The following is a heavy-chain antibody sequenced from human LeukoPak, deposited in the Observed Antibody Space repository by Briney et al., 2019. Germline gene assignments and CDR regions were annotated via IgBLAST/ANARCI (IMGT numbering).Heavy chain of an antibody. Sequence: ASVKVSCKSSGYTFINYYINWVRQAPGQGLEWMGCINPNSGVTDSAQNFQGRVTMTRDTSITTTYMELSSLAFDDTALYFCARDTRSAWYFDVWGRGTLVTVSS. CDR2: INPNSGVT. D-gene: IGHD1-26*01. CDR1: GYTFINYY. V-gene: IGHV1-2*02. CDR3: ARDTRSAWYFDV. J-gene: IGHJ2*01.